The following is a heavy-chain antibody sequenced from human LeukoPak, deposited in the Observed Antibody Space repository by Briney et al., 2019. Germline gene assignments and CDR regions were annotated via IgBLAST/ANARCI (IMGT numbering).Heavy chain of an antibody. CDR2: ISGSGGST. CDR1: GFTFSDYY. CDR3: AKDPGVFGGSYLGYFDY. J-gene: IGHJ4*02. Sequence: PGGSLRLSCAASGFTFSDYYMSWIRQAPGKGLEWVSAISGSGGSTYYADSVKGRFTISRDNSKNTLYLQMNSLRAEDTAVYYCAKDPGVFGGSYLGYFDYWGQGTLVTVSS. V-gene: IGHV3-23*01. D-gene: IGHD1-26*01.